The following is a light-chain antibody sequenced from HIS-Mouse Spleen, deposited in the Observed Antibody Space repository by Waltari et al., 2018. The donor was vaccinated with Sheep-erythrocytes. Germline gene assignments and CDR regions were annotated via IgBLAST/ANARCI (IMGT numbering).Light chain of an antibody. J-gene: IGLJ3*02. CDR2: DVS. Sequence: QSALTQPRSVSGSPGQSVTISCTGTSSDVGGYHYVSWYQQHPGKAPKLMIYDVSKRPSGVPYRFSGSKSGNTASLTISGLQAEDEADYYCCSYAGSSTPWVFGGGTKLTVL. CDR1: SSDVGGYHY. CDR3: CSYAGSSTPWV. V-gene: IGLV2-11*01.